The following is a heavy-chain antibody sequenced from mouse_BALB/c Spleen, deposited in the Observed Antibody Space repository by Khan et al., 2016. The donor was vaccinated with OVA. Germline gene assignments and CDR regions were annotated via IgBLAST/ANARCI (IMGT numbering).Heavy chain of an antibody. J-gene: IGHJ4*01. V-gene: IGHV9-3-1*01. CDR2: INTYTGEP. CDR1: GYTFTTNG. D-gene: IGHD2-14*01. CDR3: ARVGYAGTMDY. Sequence: LVESGPELKKPGETVKISCKASGYTFTTNGMNWVKQNPGKGLNWMGWINTYTGEPTYVDDFMGRFAFSLEPSATTAYLQINNLKNEDTATYFCARVGYAGTMDYWGQGTSVTVSS.